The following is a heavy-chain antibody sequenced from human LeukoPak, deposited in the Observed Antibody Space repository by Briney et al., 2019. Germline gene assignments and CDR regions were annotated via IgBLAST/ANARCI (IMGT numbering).Heavy chain of an antibody. CDR3: VRDSQKTYYYEPPDY. CDR1: GFTFSDYY. D-gene: IGHD3-22*01. J-gene: IGHJ4*02. V-gene: IGHV3-11*01. Sequence: GGSLRLSCAASGFTFSDYYMSWIRQAPGKGLEWVSYISSSGSTVYSADSVKGRFTISRDNAKNSLYLQMNSLRAEDTAMYYCVRDSQKTYYYEPPDYWGQGTLATVSS. CDR2: ISSSGSTV.